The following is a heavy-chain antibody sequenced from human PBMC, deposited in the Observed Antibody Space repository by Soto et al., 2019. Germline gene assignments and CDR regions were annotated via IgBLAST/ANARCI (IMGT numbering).Heavy chain of an antibody. CDR2: IYYNGNT. V-gene: IGHV4-59*01. CDR3: TRANWYSEY. Sequence: QVQLQESGPGLVKPSETLSLTCTVSGVSISNNYCSWIRQPPGKGLEWIGYIYYNGNTNYNPSLTSRVTLSVDTSRNQISLKLTTVTAADTAVYYCTRANWYSEYWGQGTLVTVSS. J-gene: IGHJ4*02. D-gene: IGHD7-27*01. CDR1: GVSISNNY.